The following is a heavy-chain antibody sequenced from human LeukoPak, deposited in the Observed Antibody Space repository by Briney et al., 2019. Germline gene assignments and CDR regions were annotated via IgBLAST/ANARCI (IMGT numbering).Heavy chain of an antibody. J-gene: IGHJ4*02. Sequence: SVKVSCKASGGTFSSYAISWVRQAPGQGLEWMGGIIPIFGTANYAQKFQGRVTITADESTSTAYMELSSLRSEDTAVYYCTLPGGYYDSSGYYYVAGFDYWDQGTLVTVSS. D-gene: IGHD3-22*01. CDR1: GGTFSSYA. CDR2: IIPIFGTA. V-gene: IGHV1-69*13. CDR3: TLPGGYYDSSGYYYVAGFDY.